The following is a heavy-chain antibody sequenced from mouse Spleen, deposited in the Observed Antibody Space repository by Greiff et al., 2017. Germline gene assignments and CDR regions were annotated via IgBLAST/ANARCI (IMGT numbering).Heavy chain of an antibody. CDR1: GYIFTNYW. D-gene: IGHD3-3*01. Sequence: QVQLKQSGAELVKPGASVKLSCKASGYIFTNYWMHWVKQRPGQGLEWIGEINPSNGRTNYNEKFKNTATLTVDKSSITAYIQLSSLTSEDSAVYYCTRGWGQDYWGQGTTLTVSS. J-gene: IGHJ2*01. CDR3: TRGWGQDY. V-gene: IGHV1S81*02. CDR2: INPSNGRT.